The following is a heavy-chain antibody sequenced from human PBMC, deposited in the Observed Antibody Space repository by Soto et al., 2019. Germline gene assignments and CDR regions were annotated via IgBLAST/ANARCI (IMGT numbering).Heavy chain of an antibody. CDR2: IIPIFGTS. D-gene: IGHD6-6*01. CDR1: GGTFSSYA. V-gene: IGHV1-69*13. J-gene: IGHJ4*02. Sequence: SVKVSCKASGGTFSSYAISWVRQAPGQGLEWMGGIIPIFGTSNYAQKFQGRVTITADESTTTAYMELSSLRSDDTAVYYCAVEQRIAARYYWGQGTLVTVSS. CDR3: AVEQRIAARYY.